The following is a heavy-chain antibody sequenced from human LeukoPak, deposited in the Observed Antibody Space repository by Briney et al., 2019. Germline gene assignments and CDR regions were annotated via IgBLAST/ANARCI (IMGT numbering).Heavy chain of an antibody. V-gene: IGHV4-4*07. J-gene: IGHJ4*02. CDR2: IYTSGST. CDR1: GGSISSYY. CDR3: ARDSEYSSSSPFDY. Sequence: SETLSPTCTVSGGSISSYYWSWIRQPAGKGLEWIGRIYTSGSTNYNPSLKSRVTMSVDTSKNQFSLKLSSVTAADTAVYYCARDSEYSSSSPFDYWGQGTLVTVSS. D-gene: IGHD6-6*01.